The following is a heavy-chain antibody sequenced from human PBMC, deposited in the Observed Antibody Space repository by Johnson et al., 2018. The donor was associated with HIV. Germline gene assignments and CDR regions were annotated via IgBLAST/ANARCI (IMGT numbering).Heavy chain of an antibody. V-gene: IGHV3-11*04. CDR1: GFTFHDSY. Sequence: QVQLVESGGGLVKPGGSLRLSCAASGFTFHDSYMSWIRQAPGKGLEWMADICGDGGTKYSADSVKGRFTISRNNANNSLHLQMNNLRAEDTAVYFCASVRRDEGRHSFDTWDQGTVVTVSS. J-gene: IGHJ3*02. D-gene: IGHD6-6*01. CDR3: ASVRRDEGRHSFDT. CDR2: ICGDGGTK.